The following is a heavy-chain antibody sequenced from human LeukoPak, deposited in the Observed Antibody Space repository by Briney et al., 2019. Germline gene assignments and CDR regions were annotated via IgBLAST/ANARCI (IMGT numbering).Heavy chain of an antibody. Sequence: GSLRLSCAVSGFPFTRFYMSWIRQSPEKGLEWIGEVNHSGYTNYNPSLKGRVTISVDTSKNQFSLKLSSVTAADTAVYYCARQLYGSDYWGQGTLVTVSS. V-gene: IGHV4-34*01. CDR2: VNHSGYT. CDR3: ARQLYGSDY. D-gene: IGHD4-17*01. J-gene: IGHJ4*02. CDR1: GFPFTRFY.